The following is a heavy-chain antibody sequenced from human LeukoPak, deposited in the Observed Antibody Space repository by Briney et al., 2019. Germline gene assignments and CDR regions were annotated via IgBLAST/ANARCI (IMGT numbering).Heavy chain of an antibody. CDR2: INHSGST. Sequence: SETLSLTCAVYGGSFSGYYWSWIRQPPGKGLEWIGEINHSGSTSYNPSLKSRVTISVDTSKNQFSLKLSSVTAADTAVYYCARGPPVLRFLEWLSLGYFDYWGQGTLVTVSS. D-gene: IGHD3-3*01. CDR3: ARGPPVLRFLEWLSLGYFDY. CDR1: GGSFSGYY. V-gene: IGHV4-34*01. J-gene: IGHJ4*02.